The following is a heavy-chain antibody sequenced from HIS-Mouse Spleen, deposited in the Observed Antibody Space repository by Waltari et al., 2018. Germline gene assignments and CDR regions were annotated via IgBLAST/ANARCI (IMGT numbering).Heavy chain of an antibody. CDR1: GYTFTGYY. CDR3: AREPLRDGYNSYYYYGMDV. V-gene: IGHV1-2*02. CDR2: INPNSGGT. J-gene: IGHJ6*02. D-gene: IGHD5-12*01. Sequence: QVQLVQSGAEVKKPGASVKVSCKASGYTFTGYYMHWVRQAPGQGLEWMGWINPNSGGTNYAQKFQGRVTMTRDTSINTAYMELSRLRSDDTAVYYCAREPLRDGYNSYYYYGMDVWGQGTTVTVSS.